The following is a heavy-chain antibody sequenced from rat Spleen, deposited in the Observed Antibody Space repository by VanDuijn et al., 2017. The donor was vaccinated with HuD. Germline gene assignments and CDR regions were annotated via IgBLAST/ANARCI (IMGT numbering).Heavy chain of an antibody. V-gene: IGHV5-29*01. J-gene: IGHJ2*01. Sequence: EVQLVESGGGLVQPGRSMKLSCAASGFTFSNYDMAWVRQAPTKGLEWVASISYDGSSTYYRDSVKGRFTISRDNAKSTLYLQMDSLRSEDTATYYCARHEDYFDYWGQGVMVTVSS. CDR1: GFTFSNYD. CDR3: ARHEDYFDY. CDR2: ISYDGSST.